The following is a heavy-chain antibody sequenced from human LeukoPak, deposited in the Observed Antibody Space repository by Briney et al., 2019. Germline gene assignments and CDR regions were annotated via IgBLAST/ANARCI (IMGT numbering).Heavy chain of an antibody. J-gene: IGHJ5*02. CDR1: GGSISSYY. Sequence: PSETLSLTCNVSGGSISSYYWGWIRQPPGKGLEWIGSIYYSGSTYYNPSLKSRVTISVDTSKNQFSLKLSSVTAADTAVYYCARHPGGSLNWFDPWGQGTLVTVSS. CDR2: IYYSGST. CDR3: ARHPGGSLNWFDP. D-gene: IGHD6-13*01. V-gene: IGHV4-39*01.